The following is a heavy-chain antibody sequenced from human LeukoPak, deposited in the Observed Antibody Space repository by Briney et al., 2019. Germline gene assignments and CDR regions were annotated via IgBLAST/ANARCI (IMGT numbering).Heavy chain of an antibody. CDR2: INPNSGGT. CDR3: AIIAVAGSLDY. D-gene: IGHD6-19*01. V-gene: IGHV1-2*06. J-gene: IGHJ4*02. CDR1: GYTFTGYY. Sequence: GASVKVSCKXSGYTFTGYYMHWVRQPPGQGLEWMGRINPNSGGTNYAQKFQGRVTMTRDTSISTAYMELSRLRSDDTAVYYCAIIAVAGSLDYWGQGTLVTVSS.